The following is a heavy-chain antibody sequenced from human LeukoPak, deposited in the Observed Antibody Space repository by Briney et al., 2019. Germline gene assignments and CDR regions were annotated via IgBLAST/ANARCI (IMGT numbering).Heavy chain of an antibody. J-gene: IGHJ4*02. CDR2: IYSGGST. D-gene: IGHD7-27*01. Sequence: GGSLRLSCAASGFTVSSNYMSWVRQAPGKGLEWVSVIYSGGSTYYADSVKGRFTISRDNSKNTLSLQMNSLRPEDTAIYYCAILTGTAGPFDYWGQGTLVTVSS. V-gene: IGHV3-53*05. CDR1: GFTVSSNY. CDR3: AILTGTAGPFDY.